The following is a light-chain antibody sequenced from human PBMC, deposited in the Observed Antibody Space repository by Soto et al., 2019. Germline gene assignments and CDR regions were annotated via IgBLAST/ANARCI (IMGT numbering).Light chain of an antibody. V-gene: IGLV2-14*01. J-gene: IGLJ1*01. CDR3: SSYTSSSTQV. CDR1: RSNIGSNY. CDR2: EVS. Sequence: QSVLTQPPSASATPGQRVSISCSGSRSNIGSNYVYWYQQHPGKAPKLMIYEVSNRPSGVSNRFSGSKSGDTTSLTISGLQAEDEADYYCSSYTSSSTQVFGTGTKVTVL.